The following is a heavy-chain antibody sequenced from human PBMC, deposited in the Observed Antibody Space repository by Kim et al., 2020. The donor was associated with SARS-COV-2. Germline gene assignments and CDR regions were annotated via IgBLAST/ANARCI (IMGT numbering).Heavy chain of an antibody. V-gene: IGHV1-69*13. J-gene: IGHJ5*02. CDR2: IIPIFGTA. Sequence: SVKVSCKASGGTFSSYAISWVRQAPGQGLEWMGGIIPIFGTANYAQKFQGRVTITADESTSTAYMELSSLRSEDTAVYYCARDGLNQRRRGSRGSYPGWFDPWGQGTLVTVSS. CDR3: ARDGLNQRRRGSRGSYPGWFDP. CDR1: GGTFSSYA. D-gene: IGHD1-26*01.